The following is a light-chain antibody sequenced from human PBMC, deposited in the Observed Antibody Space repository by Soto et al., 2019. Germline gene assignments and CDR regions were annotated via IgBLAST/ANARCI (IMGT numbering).Light chain of an antibody. J-gene: IGKJ1*01. CDR2: GAS. V-gene: IGKV3-15*01. Sequence: IVMTQSPATLSVSPGERATLSCGASQRVSSNLAWYQQKPGQAPRLLIYGASTRATGIPARFSGSGSGTEFTPTISSLQSADFAVYYCQQYNNWPPITFGQGTKVDIK. CDR1: QRVSSN. CDR3: QQYNNWPPIT.